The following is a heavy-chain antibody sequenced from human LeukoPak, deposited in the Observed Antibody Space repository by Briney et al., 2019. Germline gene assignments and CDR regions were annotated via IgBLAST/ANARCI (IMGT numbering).Heavy chain of an antibody. D-gene: IGHD7-27*01. CDR3: ARGIWGSSYYFDY. V-gene: IGHV3-48*02. CDR2: ISSSSGTI. Sequence: GSLRLSCAASGLTFSSYSMNWVRQAPGKGLEWVSYISSSSGTIYYADSVKGRFTISRDNAKNSLYLQMNSLRDEDTAVYYCARGIWGSSYYFDYWGQGTLVTVSS. J-gene: IGHJ4*02. CDR1: GLTFSSYS.